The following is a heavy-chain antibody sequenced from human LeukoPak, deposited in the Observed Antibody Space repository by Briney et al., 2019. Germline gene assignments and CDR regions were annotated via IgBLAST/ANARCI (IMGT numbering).Heavy chain of an antibody. D-gene: IGHD3-10*01. Sequence: SETLSLTCTVSGGSVSSGRYYWSWIRQPPGKGLEWIGYIYYSGYTSYNPSLKSRVTISIDTSKNQFSLKLNSVTAADTAVYYCAGYGSGSYHKAFDYWGQGTLVTVSS. CDR2: IYYSGYT. CDR1: GGSVSSGRYY. J-gene: IGHJ4*02. CDR3: AGYGSGSYHKAFDY. V-gene: IGHV4-61*01.